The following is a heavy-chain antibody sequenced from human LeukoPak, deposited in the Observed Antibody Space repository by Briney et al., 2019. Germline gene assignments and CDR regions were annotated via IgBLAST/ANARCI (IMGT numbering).Heavy chain of an antibody. V-gene: IGHV3-21*01. Sequence: GESLRLSCAASGFTVSSNYMSWVRQAPGKGLEWVSSISSSSSYIYYADSVKGRFTISRDNAKNSLYLQMNSLRAEDTAVYYCARGARWLRFAYYFDYWGQGTLVTVSS. CDR2: ISSSSSYI. J-gene: IGHJ4*02. CDR3: ARGARWLRFAYYFDY. CDR1: GFTVSSNY. D-gene: IGHD5-12*01.